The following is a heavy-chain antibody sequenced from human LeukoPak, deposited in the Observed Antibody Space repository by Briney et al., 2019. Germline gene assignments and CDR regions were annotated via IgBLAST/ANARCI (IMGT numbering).Heavy chain of an antibody. CDR3: ARGGYCSGGSCYDYFDY. D-gene: IGHD2-15*01. J-gene: IGHJ4*02. Sequence: SETLSLTCTVSGGSISSYYWSWIRQPPGKGLEWIGYIYYSGSTNYNPSLKSRVTISVDRSKNQFSLKLSSVTAADTAVYYCARGGYCSGGSCYDYFDYWGQGTLSPSPQ. CDR1: GGSISSYY. CDR2: IYYSGST. V-gene: IGHV4-59*12.